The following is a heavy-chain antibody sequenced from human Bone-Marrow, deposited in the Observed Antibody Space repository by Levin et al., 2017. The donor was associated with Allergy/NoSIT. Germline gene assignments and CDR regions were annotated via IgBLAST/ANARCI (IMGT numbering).Heavy chain of an antibody. D-gene: IGHD2-2*01. V-gene: IGHV3-33*01. CDR3: ARRHAELPNCSSTSCFLPGTYYYYMDV. J-gene: IGHJ6*03. Sequence: LSLPCEASGFTFSSSGMHWVRQAPGKGLEWVAVIWYDGSNKYYADSVKGRFTISRDNSKNTLYLQMNSLRAEDTAVYYCARRHAELPNCSSTSCFLPGTYYYYMDVWGKGTTVTVSS. CDR2: IWYDGSNK. CDR1: GFTFSSSG.